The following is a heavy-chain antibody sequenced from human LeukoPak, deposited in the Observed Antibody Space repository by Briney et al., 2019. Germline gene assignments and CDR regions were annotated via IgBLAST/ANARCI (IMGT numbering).Heavy chain of an antibody. V-gene: IGHV3-33*01. Sequence: GRSLRLSCAASGFTFSSYGMHWVRQAPGKGLEWVAVIWYDGSNKYYADSVKGRFTISRDNSKNTLYLQMNSLRADDTAIYYCARNQQLGGHSYYYYGMDVWGQGTTVTVSS. CDR1: GFTFSSYG. CDR3: ARNQQLGGHSYYYYGMDV. D-gene: IGHD3-16*01. CDR2: IWYDGSNK. J-gene: IGHJ6*02.